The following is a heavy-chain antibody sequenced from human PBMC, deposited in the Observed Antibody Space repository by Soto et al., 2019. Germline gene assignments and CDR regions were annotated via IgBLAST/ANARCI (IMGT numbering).Heavy chain of an antibody. CDR2: ISPYNGTT. D-gene: IGHD1-1*01. J-gene: IGHJ6*02. Sequence: ASVKVSCKASGYTFATYGISWVRQAPGQGLEWMGWISPYNGTTKYAEKFQGEMTMTTDTATSTAYMDLRSLRSDDTAVYYCARDGERDTGLNFYYYLHGMDAWGQGTRVTVSS. V-gene: IGHV1-18*04. CDR1: GYTFATYG. CDR3: ARDGERDTGLNFYYYLHGMDA.